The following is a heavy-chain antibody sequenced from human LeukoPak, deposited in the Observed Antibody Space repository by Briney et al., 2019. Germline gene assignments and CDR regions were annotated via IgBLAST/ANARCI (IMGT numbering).Heavy chain of an antibody. Sequence: PXGSXXLXCXXSGXTFSSYWMHWVRQAPGKGLGXVXRINSDGSSTSYADSVKGRFTISRDNAKNTLYLQMNSLRAEDTAVYYCARYCSGGSCYSGDYWGQGTLVTVSS. D-gene: IGHD2-15*01. CDR2: INSDGSST. CDR1: GXTFSSYW. J-gene: IGHJ4*02. CDR3: ARYCSGGSCYSGDY. V-gene: IGHV3-74*01.